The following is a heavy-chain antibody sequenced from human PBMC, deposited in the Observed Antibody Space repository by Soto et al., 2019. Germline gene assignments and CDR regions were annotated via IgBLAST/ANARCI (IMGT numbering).Heavy chain of an antibody. D-gene: IGHD2-2*01. CDR2: MNPDSGDT. J-gene: IGHJ4*02. CDR3: VRQPGGVATPGDDY. V-gene: IGHV1-8*01. CDR1: GYPFSAFD. Sequence: QVQLVQSGAEVKKPGASVKVSCEASGYPFSAFDINWVRQAGGQGLEWIGWMNPDSGDTAFAQRFQDRITMTRSNSISTAYMELSRLTSDDTAVYFCVRQPGGVATPGDDYWGQGTLVTVSS.